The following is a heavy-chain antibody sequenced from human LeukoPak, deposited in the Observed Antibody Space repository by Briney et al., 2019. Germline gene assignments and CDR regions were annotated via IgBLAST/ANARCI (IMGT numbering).Heavy chain of an antibody. V-gene: IGHV4-59*01. CDR3: ARDLDSGVFDY. D-gene: IGHD3-22*01. CDR1: GDSISDYY. J-gene: IGHJ4*02. CDR2: IYYTGST. Sequence: SETLSLTCTISGDSISDYYWSWIRQPPGKGLEWIGYIYYTGSTNYNPSLKSRVTISVDMSKNQISLNLRSVTAADTAIYYCARDLDSGVFDYWSQGSLVTVSS.